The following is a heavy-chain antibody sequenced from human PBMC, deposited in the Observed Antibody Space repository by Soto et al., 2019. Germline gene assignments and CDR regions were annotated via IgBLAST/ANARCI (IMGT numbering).Heavy chain of an antibody. V-gene: IGHV1-2*02. D-gene: IGHD6-13*01. CDR1: GYTFTGYY. CDR2: INPNSGGT. CDR3: ARDPSAAPDYYDMDV. Sequence: GASVKVSCKASGYTFTGYYMHWVRQAPGQGLEWMGWINPNSGGTNYAQKFQGRVTMTRDTSISTVYMELSSLRSEDTAVYYCARDPSAAPDYYDMDVWGQGTTVTVSS. J-gene: IGHJ6*02.